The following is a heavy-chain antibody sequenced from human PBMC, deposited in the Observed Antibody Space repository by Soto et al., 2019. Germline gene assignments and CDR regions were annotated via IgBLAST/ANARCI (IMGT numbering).Heavy chain of an antibody. V-gene: IGHV5-51*01. Sequence: PGESLKISCKGSGYTFTSYWIGWVRQTPGKGLEWLGIIYPTDSDTRYSPSFQGQVTMSADKSISTAYLQWSSLKASDSAMYYSARQDAGTARPDYWGQGTLVTAPQ. CDR2: IYPTDSDT. CDR3: ARQDAGTARPDY. D-gene: IGHD1-1*01. CDR1: GYTFTSYW. J-gene: IGHJ4*02.